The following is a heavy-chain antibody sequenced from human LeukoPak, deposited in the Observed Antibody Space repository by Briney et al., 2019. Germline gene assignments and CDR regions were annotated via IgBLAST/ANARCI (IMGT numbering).Heavy chain of an antibody. CDR2: IYHGGGS. CDR3: ARASAPYYYYYMDV. D-gene: IGHD3-10*01. J-gene: IGHJ6*03. CDR1: GGSISSINW. V-gene: IGHV4-4*02. Sequence: PSETLSLTCGVSGGSISSINWWCWVRQPPGRGLEWIGEIYHGGGSNYNPSLRSRVTMSLDKSKNQFSLMLSSVTAADTAVYYCARASAPYYYYYMDVWGKGTTVTVSS.